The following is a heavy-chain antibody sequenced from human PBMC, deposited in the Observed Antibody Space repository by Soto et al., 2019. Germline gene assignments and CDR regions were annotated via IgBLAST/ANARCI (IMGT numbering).Heavy chain of an antibody. J-gene: IGHJ4*02. CDR1: GGSISNYY. CDR3: ARGDKNNDYYFDH. CDR2: IYNNGGS. D-gene: IGHD3-16*01. V-gene: IGHV4-59*12. Sequence: PSETLSLTCTVSGGSISNYYWSWIRQPPGKGLEWLGYIYNNGGSYYNPSLKSRVTISLDRSQNHFSLRLNSVTAADTALYFCARGDKNNDYYFDHWGQGTLVTVSS.